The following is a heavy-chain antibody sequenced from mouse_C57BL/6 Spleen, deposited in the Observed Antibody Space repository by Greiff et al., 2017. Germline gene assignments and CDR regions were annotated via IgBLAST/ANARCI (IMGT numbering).Heavy chain of an antibody. Sequence: QVQLKESGPGLVAPSHSLSITCTVSGFSLTSYAISWVSQPPGKGLEWLGVIWTGGGTNYNSALKSRLSISKDNSKSQVFLKMNSLQTDDTARYYCATAEGNYPWFAYWGQGTLVTVSA. D-gene: IGHD2-1*01. CDR1: GFSLTSYA. CDR3: ATAEGNYPWFAY. CDR2: IWTGGGT. J-gene: IGHJ3*01. V-gene: IGHV2-9-1*01.